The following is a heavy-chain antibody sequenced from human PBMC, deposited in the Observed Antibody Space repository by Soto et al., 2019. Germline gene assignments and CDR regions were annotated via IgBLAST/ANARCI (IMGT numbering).Heavy chain of an antibody. Sequence: SETLSLTCTVYGGSISSYYWSWIRQPPGKGLEWIGYIYYRGSTNYNPSLKSRVTISVDTSKNQFSLKLSSVTAADTAVYYCARSYDSSGYYYFDYWGQGTLVTVSS. CDR3: ARSYDSSGYYYFDY. J-gene: IGHJ4*02. V-gene: IGHV4-59*01. D-gene: IGHD3-22*01. CDR2: IYYRGST. CDR1: GGSISSYY.